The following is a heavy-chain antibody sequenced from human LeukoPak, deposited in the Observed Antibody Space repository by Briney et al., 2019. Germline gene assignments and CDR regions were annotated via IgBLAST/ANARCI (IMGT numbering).Heavy chain of an antibody. CDR1: GLTFNGYW. J-gene: IGHJ4*02. CDR2: IKEDGSAQ. Sequence: GGSLRLSCAASGLTFNGYWMSWVRQAPGKGLEWAANIKEDGSAQYYVGSVKGRFTISRDTAKRSLYLQMNGLRAEDTAMYYCARDPSLRSDYGVYAVDWGQGTLVTVSS. CDR3: ARDPSLRSDYGVYAVD. D-gene: IGHD4/OR15-4a*01. V-gene: IGHV3-7*03.